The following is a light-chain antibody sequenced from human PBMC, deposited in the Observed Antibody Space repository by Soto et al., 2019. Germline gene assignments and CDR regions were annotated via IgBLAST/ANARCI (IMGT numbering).Light chain of an antibody. CDR2: DAI. CDR1: QSVGSF. CDR3: LQRSNWPPWT. J-gene: IGKJ1*01. V-gene: IGKV3-11*01. Sequence: EIVLTQSPATLSLSPGERATLSCRASQSVGSFLAWYQQKPGQAPRLLIYDAINRATGIPARFTASGSGTDFALTIRSLEPEDFAVYYCLQRSNWPPWTVGQGTKVEIK.